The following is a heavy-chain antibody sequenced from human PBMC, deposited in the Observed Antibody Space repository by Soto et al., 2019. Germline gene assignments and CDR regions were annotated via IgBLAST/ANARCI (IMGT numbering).Heavy chain of an antibody. CDR2: IIPIFGTA. CDR3: AIRGGGGSSWSNYYYYGMDV. CDR1: GGTFSSYA. V-gene: IGHV1-69*01. J-gene: IGHJ6*02. Sequence: QVQLVQSGAEVKKPGSSVKVSCKASGGTFSSYAISWVRQAPGQGLEWMGGIIPIFGTANYAQKFQGRVTITADESTSTDYMELSSLISEDTAVYYCAIRGGGGSSWSNYYYYGMDVWGQGTTVTVSS. D-gene: IGHD6-13*01.